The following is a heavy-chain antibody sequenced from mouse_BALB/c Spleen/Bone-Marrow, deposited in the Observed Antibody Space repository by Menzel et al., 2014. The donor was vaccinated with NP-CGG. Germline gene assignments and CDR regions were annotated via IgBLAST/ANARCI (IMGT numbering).Heavy chain of an antibody. CDR2: IWSGGST. CDR3: ARKAYYYAMDY. J-gene: IGHJ4*01. V-gene: IGHV2-4*02. CDR1: GFSLTSYG. Sequence: VKLQESGPGLVQPSQSLSITCTVSGFSLTSYGVHWVRQPPGKGLEWLGVIWSGGSTDYNAAFISRLSISKDNSKSQVFFKMNSLQADDTAMYYCARKAYYYAMDYWGRGTSVTVSS.